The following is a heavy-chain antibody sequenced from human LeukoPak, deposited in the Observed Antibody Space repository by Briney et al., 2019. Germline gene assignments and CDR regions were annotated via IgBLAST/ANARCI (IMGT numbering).Heavy chain of an antibody. CDR1: GFTFSSHA. CDR3: VSGDTGSGYYY. D-gene: IGHD3-22*01. CDR2: ITGGGDSA. J-gene: IGHJ4*02. V-gene: IGHV3-23*01. Sequence: GGSLRLSCGASGFTFSSHAMSWVRQTPERGLEWVSAITGGGDSAYYPDSVKGRFTISRDNSKNTLYLQMNNLGAEDTALYDCVSGDTGSGYYYWGQGTLVTVSS.